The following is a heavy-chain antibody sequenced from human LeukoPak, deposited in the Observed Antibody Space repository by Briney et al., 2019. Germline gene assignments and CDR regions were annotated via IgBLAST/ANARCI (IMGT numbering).Heavy chain of an antibody. CDR2: ISYDGSNK. CDR3: ARDLGGADETYTFDY. J-gene: IGHJ4*02. D-gene: IGHD3-16*01. CDR1: GFTLSSYA. V-gene: IGHV3-30*04. Sequence: PGRSLRLSCAASGFTLSSYAMHWVRQAPGKGLEWVAVISYDGSNKYYADSVKGRFTISRGNSKNTLYLQMNSLRAEDTAVYYCARDLGGADETYTFDYWGQGTLVTVSS.